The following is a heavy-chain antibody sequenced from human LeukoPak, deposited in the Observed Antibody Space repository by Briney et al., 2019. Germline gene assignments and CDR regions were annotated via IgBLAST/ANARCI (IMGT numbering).Heavy chain of an antibody. D-gene: IGHD3-22*01. CDR3: ARRTYDSSGYYFDY. CDR1: GFTVSSNY. Sequence: GSLRLSCAASGFTVSSNYMSWVRQPPGKGVEWIGSIYYSGSTYYNPSLKSRVTISVDTFKNQFSLKLSSVTAADTAVYYCARRTYDSSGYYFDYWGQGTLVTVSS. CDR2: IYYSGST. J-gene: IGHJ4*02. V-gene: IGHV4-39*01.